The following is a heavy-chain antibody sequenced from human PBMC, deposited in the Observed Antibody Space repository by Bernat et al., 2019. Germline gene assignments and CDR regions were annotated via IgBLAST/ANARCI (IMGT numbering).Heavy chain of an antibody. CDR2: ISGSGGST. Sequence: EVQLLESGGGLVQPGGSLRLSCVASGFTFSSYAMSWVRPAPGKGLEWVSAISGSGGSTYYADSVKGRFTISRDNSKNTLYQQMNSLRSEDTAVYYCAKDLQYSSSWYPYYYYGMDVWGQGTTVTVSS. CDR3: AKDLQYSSSWYPYYYYGMDV. J-gene: IGHJ6*02. D-gene: IGHD6-13*01. CDR1: GFTFSSYA. V-gene: IGHV3-23*01.